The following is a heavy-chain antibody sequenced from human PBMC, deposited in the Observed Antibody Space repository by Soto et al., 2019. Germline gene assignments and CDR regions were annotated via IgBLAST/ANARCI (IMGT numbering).Heavy chain of an antibody. D-gene: IGHD3-3*01. CDR1: GYTFTSYD. V-gene: IGHV1-8*01. J-gene: IGHJ4*02. CDR3: ARVHTTYYDFWSGYPDY. CDR2: MNPNSGNT. Sequence: ASVKVSCKASGYTFTSYDINWVRQATGQGLEWMGWMNPNSGNTGYAQKFQGRVTMTRNTSISTAYVELSSLRSEDTAVYYCARVHTTYYDFWSGYPDYWGQGTLVTVSS.